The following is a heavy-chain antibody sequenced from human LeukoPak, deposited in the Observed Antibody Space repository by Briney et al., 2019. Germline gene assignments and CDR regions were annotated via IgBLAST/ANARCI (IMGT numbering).Heavy chain of an antibody. CDR2: IRTSAEGANYA. V-gene: IGHV3-21*05. CDR3: ARDRTSYGLWAFDI. D-gene: IGHD5-18*01. J-gene: IGHJ3*02. CDR1: GFSFTDYP. Sequence: GGSLRLSCATSGFSFTDYPMNWVRQAPGKGLEWVSNIRTSAEGANYAYYADSVKGRFTISRDNAKNPLYLQMNSLRAEDTAVYYCARDRTSYGLWAFDIRGQGTMVTVSS.